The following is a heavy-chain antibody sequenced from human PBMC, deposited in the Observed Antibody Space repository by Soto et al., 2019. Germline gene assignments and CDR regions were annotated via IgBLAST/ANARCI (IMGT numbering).Heavy chain of an antibody. D-gene: IGHD3-3*01. Sequence: QVQLVQSGPEVKKPGAPVKIACKASGYPFTSHYIHWVRHAPGQGFQWMGIINPRDGKTTYAQSFQGTIIMTRDTSTSTLYLELTSPTSDDTAVYYCGRVGQVLAETFDSWGQGTLITVSS. CDR1: GYPFTSHY. J-gene: IGHJ4*02. V-gene: IGHV1-46*01. CDR2: INPRDGKT. CDR3: GRVGQVLAETFDS.